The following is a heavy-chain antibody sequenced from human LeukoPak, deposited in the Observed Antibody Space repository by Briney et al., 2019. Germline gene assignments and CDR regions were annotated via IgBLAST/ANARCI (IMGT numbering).Heavy chain of an antibody. J-gene: IGHJ4*02. V-gene: IGHV3-23*01. CDR2: ISGSGGST. CDR3: AKDNSPTMVRGVAHDY. CDR1: GFTFSSYG. D-gene: IGHD3-10*01. Sequence: GGSLRLSCAASGFTFSSYGMSWVRQAPGKGLEWVSAISGSGGSTYYADSVKGRFTISRDNSKNTLYLQMNSLRAEDTAVYYCAKDNSPTMVRGVAHDYWGQGTLVTVSS.